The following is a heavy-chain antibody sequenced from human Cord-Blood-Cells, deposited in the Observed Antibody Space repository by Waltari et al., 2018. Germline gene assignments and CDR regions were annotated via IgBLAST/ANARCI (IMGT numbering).Heavy chain of an antibody. V-gene: IGHV1-69*01. CDR3: AVVVVPAAAYYYYYMDV. CDR2: IIPILVTA. D-gene: IGHD2-2*01. Sequence: QVQLVQSGAEVKKPGSSVKVSCKASGGTFSSYAISWVRQAPGQGLEWMGGIIPILVTATIAPKVQGRVTITAEESTSTAYMGLGSLRSEDTAVYYCAVVVVPAAAYYYYYMDVWGKGTTVTVSS. CDR1: GGTFSSYA. J-gene: IGHJ6*03.